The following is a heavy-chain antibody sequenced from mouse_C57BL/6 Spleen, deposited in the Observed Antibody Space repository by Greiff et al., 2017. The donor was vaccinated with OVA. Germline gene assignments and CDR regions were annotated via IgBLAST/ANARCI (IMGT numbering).Heavy chain of an antibody. D-gene: IGHD1-1*01. CDR1: GYAFTNYL. CDR3: TRDTTVVAGFDY. Sequence: QVQLKESGAELVRPGTSVKVSCKASGYAFTNYLIEWVKQRPGQGLEWIGVINPGSGGTNYNEKFKGKATLTADKSSSTAYMQLSSLTSEDSAVYFCTRDTTVVAGFDYWGQGTTLTVSS. V-gene: IGHV1-54*01. CDR2: INPGSGGT. J-gene: IGHJ2*01.